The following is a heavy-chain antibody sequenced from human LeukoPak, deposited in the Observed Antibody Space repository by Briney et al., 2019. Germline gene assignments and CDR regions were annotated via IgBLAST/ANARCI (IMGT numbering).Heavy chain of an antibody. CDR3: ARVQGYDFWSGYGMDV. CDR2: IIPNFGIA. J-gene: IGHJ6*02. CDR1: GGTFSSYA. D-gene: IGHD3-3*01. V-gene: IGHV1-69*04. Sequence: ASAKVSCKASGGTFSSYAISWVRQAPGQGLEWMGRIIPNFGIANYAQKFQGRVTITADKSTSTAYMELSSLRSEDTAVYYCARVQGYDFWSGYGMDVWGQGTTVTVSS.